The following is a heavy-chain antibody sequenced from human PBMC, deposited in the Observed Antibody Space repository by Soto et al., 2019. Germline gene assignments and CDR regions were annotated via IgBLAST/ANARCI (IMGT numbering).Heavy chain of an antibody. D-gene: IGHD4-17*01. J-gene: IGHJ4*02. CDR2: ITGSGGTT. CDR3: AKRMMTTVLAPGNYFDY. Sequence: EVQLLESGGGLVQPGGSLRLSCAASGFIFSSYIMSWVRQAPEKGLEWVSSITGSGGTTYNADSVKGRFTISRDNSKNTLYLQMSSLRADDTAVYYCAKRMMTTVLAPGNYFDYWGQGTLVTVSS. CDR1: GFIFSSYI. V-gene: IGHV3-23*01.